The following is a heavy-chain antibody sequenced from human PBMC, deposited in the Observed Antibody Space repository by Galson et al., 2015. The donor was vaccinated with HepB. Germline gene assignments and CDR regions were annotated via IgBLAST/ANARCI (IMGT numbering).Heavy chain of an antibody. J-gene: IGHJ3*02. CDR1: GFTFSSYG. Sequence: SLRLSCAASGFTFSSYGMHWVRQAPGKGLEWVAVISYDGSNKYYADSVKGRFTISRDNSKNTLYLQMNSLRAEDTAVYYCAKIFRYCSSTSCSPRHAFDIWGQGTMVTVSS. V-gene: IGHV3-30*18. CDR2: ISYDGSNK. D-gene: IGHD2-2*01. CDR3: AKIFRYCSSTSCSPRHAFDI.